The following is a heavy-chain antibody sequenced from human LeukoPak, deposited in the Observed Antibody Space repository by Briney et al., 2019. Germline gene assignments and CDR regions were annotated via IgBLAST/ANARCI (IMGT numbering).Heavy chain of an antibody. CDR3: ARDLIAAAGTGDSPYNWFDP. V-gene: IGHV1-46*01. Sequence: GASVKVSCKASGYTFTSYYMHWVRQAPGQGLEWMGIINPSGGSTSYAQKFQGRVTMTGDTSTSTVYMELSSLRSEDTAVYYCARDLIAAAGTGDSPYNWFDPWGQGTLVTVSS. CDR1: GYTFTSYY. CDR2: INPSGGST. D-gene: IGHD6-13*01. J-gene: IGHJ5*02.